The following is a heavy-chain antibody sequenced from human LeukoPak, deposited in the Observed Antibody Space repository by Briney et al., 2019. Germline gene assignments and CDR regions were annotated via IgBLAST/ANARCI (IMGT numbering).Heavy chain of an antibody. J-gene: IGHJ4*02. CDR3: ARHRAARTHFDY. Sequence: EXXSLTXXVSGGSXSSYYWSWIRQPPGKGLEWIGYIYYSGSTNYNPSLKSRVTISVDTSKNQFSLKLSSVTAADTAVYYCARHRAARTHFDYWGQGTLVTVSS. CDR2: IYYSGST. V-gene: IGHV4-59*08. D-gene: IGHD6-6*01. CDR1: GGSXSSYY.